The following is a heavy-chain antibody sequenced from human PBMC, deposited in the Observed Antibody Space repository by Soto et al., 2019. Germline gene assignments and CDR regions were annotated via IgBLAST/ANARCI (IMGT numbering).Heavy chain of an antibody. V-gene: IGHV4-34*01. D-gene: IGHD3-10*01. CDR3: ARDIITVIGGQIYYYFGMDV. Sequence: SETLSLTCAVYGGSFSGYYWTWIRQPPGKGLEWIGEISHSGSTHYIPALKSRLTISADTSKNQLSLNLTSVTAADTAVYYCARDIITVIGGQIYYYFGMDVWGQGTTVTVSS. CDR1: GGSFSGYY. J-gene: IGHJ6*02. CDR2: ISHSGST.